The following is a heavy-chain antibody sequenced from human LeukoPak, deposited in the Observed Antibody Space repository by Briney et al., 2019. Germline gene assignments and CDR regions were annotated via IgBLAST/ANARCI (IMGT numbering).Heavy chain of an antibody. D-gene: IGHD1-14*01. CDR2: IIPILGIA. CDR3: ARAGYNYYYHMDV. Sequence: TVKLSCKASGGTFSSYTISWVRQAPGQGLEWMGRIIPILGIANYAQKFQGRVTSTADKSTSTAYMELSSLRSKDTAVYYCARAGYNYYYHMDVWGKGTTVTVSS. V-gene: IGHV1-69*02. CDR1: GGTFSSYT. J-gene: IGHJ6*03.